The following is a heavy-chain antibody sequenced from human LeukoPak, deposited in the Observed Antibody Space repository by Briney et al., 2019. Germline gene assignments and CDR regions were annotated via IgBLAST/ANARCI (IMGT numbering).Heavy chain of an antibody. D-gene: IGHD2-15*01. Sequence: ASVKVSCKASGYTFTGYYMHWVRQAPGQGLEWMGRINPNSGGTNYAQKSQGRVTMTRDTSISTAYMELSRLRSDDTAVYYCARVSYCSGGSCYSDKYYYYYYYMDVWGKGTTVTVSS. CDR1: GYTFTGYY. J-gene: IGHJ6*03. V-gene: IGHV1-2*06. CDR3: ARVSYCSGGSCYSDKYYYYYYYMDV. CDR2: INPNSGGT.